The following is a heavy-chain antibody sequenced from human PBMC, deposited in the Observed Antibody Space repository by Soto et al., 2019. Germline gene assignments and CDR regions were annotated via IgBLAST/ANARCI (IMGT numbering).Heavy chain of an antibody. CDR3: ARSQGSSTSLEIYYYYYYGMDV. V-gene: IGHV1-69*01. CDR1: GGTFNSYA. CDR2: IIPISGTA. D-gene: IGHD2-2*01. J-gene: IGHJ6*02. Sequence: QVQLVQSGAELKKPGSSVKVSCKASGGTFNSYAISWVRQAPGQGLEWMGGIIPISGTANYAQKFQGRVTITADESTSTAYMELSSLRSEDTAVYYCARSQGSSTSLEIYYYYYYGMDVWGQGTTVTVSS.